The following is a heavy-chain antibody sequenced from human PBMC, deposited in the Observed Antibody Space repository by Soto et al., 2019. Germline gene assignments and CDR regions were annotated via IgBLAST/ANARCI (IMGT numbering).Heavy chain of an antibody. CDR3: ASRDPGTSVDY. CDR1: GGSFTSNNW. CDR2: IYRTGST. D-gene: IGHD1-7*01. Sequence: SETLSLTCAVSGGSFTSNNWWTGVRQPPGQGLEWIGEIYRTGSTNYNPSLKSRVTISLDKSENQFSLKVTSLTAAGTAVYYCASRDPGTSVDYWGQGTLVTVSS. J-gene: IGHJ4*02. V-gene: IGHV4-4*02.